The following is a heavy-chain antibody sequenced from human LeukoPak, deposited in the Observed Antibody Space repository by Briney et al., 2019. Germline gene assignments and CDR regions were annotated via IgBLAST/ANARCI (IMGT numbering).Heavy chain of an antibody. J-gene: IGHJ4*02. CDR1: GFTFSSYS. CDR2: ISSSSSTI. V-gene: IGHV3-48*01. CDR3: AKVDYYGSGSEWDY. Sequence: GGSLRLSCAASGFTFSSYSMNWVRQAPGKGLEWVSYISSSSSTIYYADSVKGRFTISRDNAKNSLYLQMNSLRAEDTAVYYCAKVDYYGSGSEWDYWGQGTLVTVSS. D-gene: IGHD3-10*01.